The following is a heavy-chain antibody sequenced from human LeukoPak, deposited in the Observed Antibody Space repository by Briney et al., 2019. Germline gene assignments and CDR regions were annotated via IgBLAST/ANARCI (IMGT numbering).Heavy chain of an antibody. CDR3: ARGWSSGWYKAFDI. J-gene: IGHJ3*02. V-gene: IGHV1-8*01. CDR2: MNPNSGNT. D-gene: IGHD6-19*01. Sequence: GASVKVSCKASGYTFTSYDINWVRQATGQGLEWMGWMNPNSGNTGYAQKFQGRVTMTRNTSISTAYMELSSLRSEDTAVYYCARGWSSGWYKAFDIWGQGTMVTVSS. CDR1: GYTFTSYD.